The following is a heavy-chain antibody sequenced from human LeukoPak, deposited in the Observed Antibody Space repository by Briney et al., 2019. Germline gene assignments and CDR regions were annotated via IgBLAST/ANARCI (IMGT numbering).Heavy chain of an antibody. CDR2: IYYSGST. D-gene: IGHD3-10*01. Sequence: PSETLSLTCTVSGGSISSGGYYWSWIRQHPGKGLEWIGYIYYSGSTYYNPSLKSRVTISVDASKNQFSLKLSSVTAADTAVYYCARALYYYGSGSYPLADIWGQGTMVTVSS. J-gene: IGHJ3*02. CDR1: GGSISSGGYY. CDR3: ARALYYYGSGSYPLADI. V-gene: IGHV4-31*03.